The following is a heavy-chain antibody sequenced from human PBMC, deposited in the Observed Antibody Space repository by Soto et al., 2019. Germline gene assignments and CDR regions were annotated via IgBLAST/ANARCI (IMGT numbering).Heavy chain of an antibody. V-gene: IGHV1-24*01. J-gene: IGHJ4*02. CDR2: FDPEDGET. Sequence: ASVKVSCTGSGYPLTELSMHWVRHAPGKGLEWMGGFDPEDGETIYAQKFQGRVTMTEDTSTDTAYMELSSLRSEDKAVYYCAKVRAYYDDSRGLDYWGQGTLVTVSS. CDR1: GYPLTELS. D-gene: IGHD3-22*01. CDR3: AKVRAYYDDSRGLDY.